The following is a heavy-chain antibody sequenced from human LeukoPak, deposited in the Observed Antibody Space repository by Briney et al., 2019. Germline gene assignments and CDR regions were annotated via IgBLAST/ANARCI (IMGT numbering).Heavy chain of an antibody. CDR2: IIGSGGST. V-gene: IGHV3-23*01. CDR1: GFTVSSYA. CDR3: AKPSSWYYYMDV. D-gene: IGHD6-13*01. Sequence: PGGSLRLSCAAAGFTVSSYAMSWVRQAPGRGLEWVSAIIGSGGSTYYADAVKGRFTISRDNSKNTLYLQMNSLRAEDTAVSYCAKPSSWYYYMDVWGQGTTVTVSS. J-gene: IGHJ6*03.